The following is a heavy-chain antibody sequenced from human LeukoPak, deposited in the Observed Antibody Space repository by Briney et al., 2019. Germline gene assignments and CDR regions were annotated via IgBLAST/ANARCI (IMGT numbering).Heavy chain of an antibody. CDR2: INHSGST. Sequence: SEALSLTCAVYGGSFSGYYWSWIRQPPGKGLEWIGEINHSGSTNYNPSLKSRVTISVDTSKNQFSLKLSSVTAADTAVYYCARGWNWLQPFDYWGQGTLVTVSS. CDR3: ARGWNWLQPFDY. CDR1: GGSFSGYY. D-gene: IGHD5-24*01. J-gene: IGHJ4*02. V-gene: IGHV4-34*01.